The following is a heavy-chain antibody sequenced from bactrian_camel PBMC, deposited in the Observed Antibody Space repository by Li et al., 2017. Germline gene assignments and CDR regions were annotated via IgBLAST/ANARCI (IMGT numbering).Heavy chain of an antibody. CDR1: GFTFSTYA. J-gene: IGHJ4*01. CDR3: ATPNPRDDWHRFPSRPNPSCANYEQNY. Sequence: VQLVESGGGLVQPGGSLKLSCAASGFTFSTYAMSWVRQAPGKGLEWVSVINSGGRTYYADSVKGRFTISRESAKNTVYLQMTSLKLEDTARYYCATPNPRDDWHRFPSRPNPSCANYEQNYWGPGTQVTVS. V-gene: IGHV3S40*01. D-gene: IGHD3*01. CDR2: INSGGRT.